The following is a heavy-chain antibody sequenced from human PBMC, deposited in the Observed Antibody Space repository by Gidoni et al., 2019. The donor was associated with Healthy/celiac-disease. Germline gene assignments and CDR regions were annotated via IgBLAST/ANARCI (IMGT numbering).Heavy chain of an antibody. CDR3: ARTYYDSSGYWRDAFDI. CDR2: ISHSGST. Sequence: QVQLQESGPGLVKPSGTLSLTCAVSGGSIISSNWWSWVRQPPGKGLGWSGEISHSGSTNYNPSLKSRVTISVDQSKNQFSLKLSSVTAADTAVYYCARTYYDSSGYWRDAFDIWGQGTMVTVSS. J-gene: IGHJ3*02. D-gene: IGHD3-22*01. CDR1: GGSIISSNW. V-gene: IGHV4-4*02.